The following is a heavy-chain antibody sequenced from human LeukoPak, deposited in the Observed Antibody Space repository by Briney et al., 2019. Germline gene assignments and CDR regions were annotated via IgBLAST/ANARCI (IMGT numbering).Heavy chain of an antibody. CDR2: INPNSGGT. CDR1: GYTFTGYY. Sequence: GASVKVSCKASGYTFTGYYMHWVRQAPGQGLEWMGWINPNSGGTNYAQKFQGWVTMTRDTSISTAYMELSRLRSDDTAVYYCARMGRYGIAVAGNSSALTYWGQGTLVTVSS. J-gene: IGHJ4*02. D-gene: IGHD6-19*01. V-gene: IGHV1-2*04. CDR3: ARMGRYGIAVAGNSSALTY.